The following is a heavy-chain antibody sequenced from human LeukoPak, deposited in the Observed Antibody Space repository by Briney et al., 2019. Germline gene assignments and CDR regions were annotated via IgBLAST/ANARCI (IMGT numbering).Heavy chain of an antibody. CDR2: INPSGGST. D-gene: IGHD3-3*01. V-gene: IGHV1-46*01. CDR1: GYTFTSYY. CDR3: ARGYDFWSGYYFAFDY. J-gene: IGHJ4*02. Sequence: ASVKVSCKASGYTFTSYYMHWVRQAPGQGLEWMGIINPSGGSTSYAQKFQGRVTMTRDTSTSAVYMELSSLRSEDTAVYYCARGYDFWSGYYFAFDYWGQGTLVTVSS.